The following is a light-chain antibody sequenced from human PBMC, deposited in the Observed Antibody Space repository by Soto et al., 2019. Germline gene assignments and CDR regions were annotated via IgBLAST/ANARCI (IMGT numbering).Light chain of an antibody. J-gene: IGKJ1*01. V-gene: IGKV3-20*01. CDR1: QSISSNY. CDR3: QHYGSSRWT. Sequence: EIVLTQSPGTLSLSPGERATLSCRASQSISSNYLAWYQQKPGQAPRLLIYGASSRATDTPDRFSGSGSGTDFTLTISRLEPEDFAVYYCQHYGSSRWTFGQGTKVEIK. CDR2: GAS.